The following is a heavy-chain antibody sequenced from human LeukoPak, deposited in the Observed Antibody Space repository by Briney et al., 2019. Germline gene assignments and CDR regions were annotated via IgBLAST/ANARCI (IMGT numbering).Heavy chain of an antibody. Sequence: ASVKVSCKASGGTFSSYAISWVRQAPGQGLEWMGRIIPILGIANYAQKFQGRVTITADKSTSTAYMELSSLRSEDTAVYYCARDLGGGGSYYRAAFDIWGQGTMVTVSS. V-gene: IGHV1-69*04. CDR2: IIPILGIA. J-gene: IGHJ3*02. CDR1: GGTFSSYA. CDR3: ARDLGGGGSYYRAAFDI. D-gene: IGHD1-26*01.